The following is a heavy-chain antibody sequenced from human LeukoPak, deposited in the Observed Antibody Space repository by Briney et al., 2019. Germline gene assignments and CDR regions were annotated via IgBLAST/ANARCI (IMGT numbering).Heavy chain of an antibody. D-gene: IGHD3-22*01. V-gene: IGHV3-23*01. CDR3: AKRSDSSGSYYFDY. CDR2: ISATGGST. CDR1: GFSFSSYA. Sequence: GGSLRLSCAAPGFSFSSYAMNWVRQAPGKGLEWVSAISATGGSTYYADSVKGRFTISRDNSKNTLYLQMNSLRAEDTAVYYCAKRSDSSGSYYFDYWGPGTLVTVSS. J-gene: IGHJ4*02.